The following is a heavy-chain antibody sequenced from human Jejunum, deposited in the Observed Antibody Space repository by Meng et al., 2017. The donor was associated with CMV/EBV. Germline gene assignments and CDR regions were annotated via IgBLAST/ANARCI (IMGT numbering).Heavy chain of an antibody. CDR3: SSFDYAGHPDSFDI. CDR1: GFTFNKYS. D-gene: IGHD3-9*01. V-gene: IGHV3-30*07. Sequence: SGFTFNKYSMHSVRQAPGKGLEWVAQISNDGGQISYGDSVQGRFTISRDTSKNTVDLQMNSLRAEDTAVYYCSSFDYAGHPDSFDIWGQGTLVTVSS. CDR2: ISNDGGQI. J-gene: IGHJ4*01.